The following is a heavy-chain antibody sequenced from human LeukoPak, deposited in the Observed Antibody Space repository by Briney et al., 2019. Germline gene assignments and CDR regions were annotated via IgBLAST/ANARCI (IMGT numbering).Heavy chain of an antibody. J-gene: IGHJ5*02. CDR3: AKGRVVAGTKSLTYNWFDP. CDR1: GYTFTGHY. D-gene: IGHD6-19*01. V-gene: IGHV1-2*02. Sequence: ASVKVSCKASGYTFTGHYIHWVRQAPGQGLEWMGWINPNSGGTKYAQKFQGRVTMTRDTSISTAYMGLSRLRSDDTAVYYCAKGRVVAGTKSLTYNWFDPWGQGTLVTVSS. CDR2: INPNSGGT.